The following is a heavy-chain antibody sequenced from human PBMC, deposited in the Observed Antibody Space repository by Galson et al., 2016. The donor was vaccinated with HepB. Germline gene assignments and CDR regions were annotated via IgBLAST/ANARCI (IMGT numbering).Heavy chain of an antibody. Sequence: SVKVSCKASGYTFTNYAMHWVRQAPGQRLEWMGWINAGNDNTKYSQKFQGRVTITRDTSASTAYMELSSLRSEDTAVYYCARGDCSGGSCYFLYMDVWGKGTTVTVSS. CDR2: INAGNDNT. CDR1: GYTFTNYA. CDR3: ARGDCSGGSCYFLYMDV. V-gene: IGHV1-3*01. J-gene: IGHJ6*03. D-gene: IGHD2-15*01.